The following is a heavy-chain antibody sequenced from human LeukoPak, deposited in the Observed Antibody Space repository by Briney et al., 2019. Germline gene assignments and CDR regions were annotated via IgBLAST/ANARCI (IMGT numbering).Heavy chain of an antibody. V-gene: IGHV3-11*01. CDR2: ISSSGSTI. D-gene: IGHD1-26*01. CDR1: GFTFSDYY. J-gene: IGHJ4*02. Sequence: PGGSLRLSCAASGFTFSDYYMSWIRQAPGKGLEWVSYISSSGSTIYYAESVKGRFTISRDNAKNSLYLQMNSLRAEDTAVYYCARGATWELPTDFDYWGQGTLVTVSS. CDR3: ARGATWELPTDFDY.